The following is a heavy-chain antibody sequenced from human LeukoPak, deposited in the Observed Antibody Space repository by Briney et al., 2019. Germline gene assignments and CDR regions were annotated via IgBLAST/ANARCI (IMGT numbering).Heavy chain of an antibody. CDR3: ARRIAGLGSSFDY. D-gene: IGHD6-13*01. CDR1: GFTFSDYS. CDR2: ISTGSSYK. J-gene: IGHJ4*02. Sequence: GGSLRLSCAASGFTFSDYSMKWVRQAPGKGLEWVSSISTGSSYKYYGDSVKGRFTISRDNAKNSLYLQMNSLRAEDTAVYYCARRIAGLGSSFDYWGQGNLVTVSS. V-gene: IGHV3-21*01.